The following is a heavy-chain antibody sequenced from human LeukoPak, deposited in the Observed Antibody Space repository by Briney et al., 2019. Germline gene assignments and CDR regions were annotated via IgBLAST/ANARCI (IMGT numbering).Heavy chain of an antibody. Sequence: ASVTVSCKASGYTFTTYYMHWVRQAPGEGLEWMGIINPSGASTSYAQTFQGRVTMTRDMSTSTVYMELSSLRSEDTAVYYCARADYNTFDYWGQGTLVTVSS. CDR3: ARADYNTFDY. J-gene: IGHJ4*02. D-gene: IGHD4-11*01. CDR1: GYTFTTYY. V-gene: IGHV1-46*01. CDR2: INPSGAST.